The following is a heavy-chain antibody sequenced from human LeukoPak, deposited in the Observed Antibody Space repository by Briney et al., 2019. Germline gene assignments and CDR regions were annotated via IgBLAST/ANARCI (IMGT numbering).Heavy chain of an antibody. CDR2: ISYDGSNK. Sequence: GGSLRLSCAASGFTFSSYAMHWVRQAPGKGLEWVAVISYDGSNKYYADSVKGRFTISRDNSKNTLYLQMNSLRAEDTAVYYCARVTGQYQLLFWFDPWGQGTLVTVSS. D-gene: IGHD2-2*01. CDR1: GFTFSSYA. V-gene: IGHV3-30-3*01. J-gene: IGHJ5*02. CDR3: ARVTGQYQLLFWFDP.